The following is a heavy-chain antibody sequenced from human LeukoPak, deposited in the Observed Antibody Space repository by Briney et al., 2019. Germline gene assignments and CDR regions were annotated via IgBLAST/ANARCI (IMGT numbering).Heavy chain of an antibody. CDR3: ATYRQVLLPFES. V-gene: IGHV3-23*01. J-gene: IGHJ4*02. CDR2: IFPSGGEI. CDR1: GFTFSTFA. Sequence: GGSLRLSCAASGFTFSTFAMLWVRQPPGKGLEWVSSIFPSGGEIHYADSVRGRFTISRDNSKSILSLQMNSLRAEDTAIYYCATYRQVLLPFESWGQGTLSPSPQ. D-gene: IGHD5-18*01.